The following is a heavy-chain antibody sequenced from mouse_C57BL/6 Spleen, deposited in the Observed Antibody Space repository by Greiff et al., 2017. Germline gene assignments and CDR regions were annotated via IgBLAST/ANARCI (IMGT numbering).Heavy chain of an antibody. CDR1: GFTFRDYG. J-gene: IGHJ2*01. CDR2: ISSGSSII. V-gene: IGHV5-17*01. CDR3: ARRDWEGYFDF. Sequence: EVQGVESGGGLVKPGGSLKLSCAASGFTFRDYGMHWVRQAPEKGLEWVAYISSGSSIIYYADTVKGRFTISRDNAKNTLFLQMTSLRSEDTAMYYCARRDWEGYFDFWGQGTTLTVSS. D-gene: IGHD4-1*01.